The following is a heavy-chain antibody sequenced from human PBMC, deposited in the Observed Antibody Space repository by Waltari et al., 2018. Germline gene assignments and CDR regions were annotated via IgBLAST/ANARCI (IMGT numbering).Heavy chain of an antibody. J-gene: IGHJ4*02. D-gene: IGHD5-12*01. CDR1: GFN. V-gene: IGHV3-7*01. Sequence: EAQLVESGGGLVQPGGSLRPSCAASGFNWIRQAPGKGLEWVANINRDGSRESYVDSVKGRFTISRDNAKNSVFLQMNSLRVEDTAVYYCEGSWTWGQGTLVTVSS. CDR2: INRDGSRE. CDR3: EGSWT.